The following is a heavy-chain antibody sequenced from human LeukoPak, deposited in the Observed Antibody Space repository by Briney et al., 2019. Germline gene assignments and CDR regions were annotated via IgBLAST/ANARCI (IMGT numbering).Heavy chain of an antibody. V-gene: IGHV3-73*01. D-gene: IGHD2-2*01. J-gene: IGHJ4*02. CDR3: ASTGRTAAPDY. CDR2: IRNKPNSYAT. CDR1: GFTFSGSG. Sequence: GGSLKLSCVASGFTFSGSGVHWVRQASGKGLEWVGLIRNKPNSYATSYAASVKGRFTISRDDSKNTAYLQMNSLETEDTAVYFCASTGRTAAPDYWGQGTLVTVSS.